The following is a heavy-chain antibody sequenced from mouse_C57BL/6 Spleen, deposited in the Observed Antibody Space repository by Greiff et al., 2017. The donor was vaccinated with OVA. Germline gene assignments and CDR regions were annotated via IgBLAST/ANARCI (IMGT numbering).Heavy chain of an antibody. J-gene: IGHJ2*01. D-gene: IGHD1-1*01. V-gene: IGHV1-53*01. Sequence: VQLQQPGTELVKPGASVKLSFKASGYTFTLYWMHWVKQRPGQGLAWIGNINPSNGGTNSTDKFTIKATLTLDKSSSTASMQLSSLTSEDSAVYYCARDYYYGSSYHFDDWGQGTTLTVSS. CDR3: ARDYYYGSSYHFDD. CDR2: INPSNGGT. CDR1: GYTFTLYW.